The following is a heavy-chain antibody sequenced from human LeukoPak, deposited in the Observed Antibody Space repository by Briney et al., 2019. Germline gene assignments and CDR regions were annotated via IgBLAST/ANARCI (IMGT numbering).Heavy chain of an antibody. D-gene: IGHD6-13*01. CDR3: ARHSTPYSRIDY. V-gene: IGHV4-59*08. CDR2: IYYSGST. CDR1: GGSISSYY. Sequence: SETPSLTCTVSGGSISSYYWSWIRQPPGKGLEWIGYIYYSGSTNYNPSLKSRVTISVDTSKNQFSLKLSSVTAADTAVYYCARHSTPYSRIDYWGQGTLVTVSS. J-gene: IGHJ4*02.